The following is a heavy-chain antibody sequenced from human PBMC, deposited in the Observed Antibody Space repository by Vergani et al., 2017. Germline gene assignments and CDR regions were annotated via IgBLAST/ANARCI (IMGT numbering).Heavy chain of an antibody. CDR3: VRDVRVSHT. V-gene: IGHV3-48*04. CDR2: ISTTSDTI. J-gene: IGHJ3*02. CDR1: GFTFSSYS. Sequence: DVQLVESGGDLVQPGGSLRLSCAASGFTFSSYSMNWVRQAPGKGLEWISYISTTSDTIYYADSVRGRFTISRDNAKNSLYLDMSSLRAEDTAVYYCVRDVRVSHTWGQGTLVAVSS.